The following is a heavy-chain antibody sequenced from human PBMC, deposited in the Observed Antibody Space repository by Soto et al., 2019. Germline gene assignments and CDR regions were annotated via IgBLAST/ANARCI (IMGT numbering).Heavy chain of an antibody. D-gene: IGHD3-3*01. Sequence: SETLSLTCTVSGGSISSGGYYWSWIRQHPGKGLEWIGYIYYSGSTYYNPSLKSRVTISVDTSKNQFSLKLSSVTAADTAVYYCARQWMRRKSFGVVIHSVWFDPWGQGTLVTVSS. CDR2: IYYSGST. V-gene: IGHV4-31*03. J-gene: IGHJ5*02. CDR3: ARQWMRRKSFGVVIHSVWFDP. CDR1: GGSISSGGYY.